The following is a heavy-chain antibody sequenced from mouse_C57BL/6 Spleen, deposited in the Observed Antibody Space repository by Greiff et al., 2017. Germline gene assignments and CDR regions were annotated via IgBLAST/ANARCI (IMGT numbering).Heavy chain of an antibody. J-gene: IGHJ2*01. CDR3: AREENDGYFLYYFDY. Sequence: QVQLKQPGAELVRPGTSVTLSCKASGYTFTSYWMHWVKQRPGQGLEWIGVIDPSDSYTNSNQKFKGKATLTVDTSSSTAYMQLSSLTSEDSAVYYCAREENDGYFLYYFDYWGQGTTLTVSS. CDR2: IDPSDSYT. D-gene: IGHD2-3*01. V-gene: IGHV1-59*01. CDR1: GYTFTSYW.